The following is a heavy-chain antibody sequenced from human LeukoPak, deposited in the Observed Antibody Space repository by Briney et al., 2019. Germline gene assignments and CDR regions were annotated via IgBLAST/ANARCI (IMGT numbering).Heavy chain of an antibody. D-gene: IGHD6-19*01. CDR1: GASIGLYY. CDR3: ARDRAVPHYYYVMDV. J-gene: IGHJ6*01. Sequence: AETLSLTCTASGASIGLYYWSWIRQPAGKGLEWIGRIYTSGTSNYSPSLKSRVTMSLDLSKNQRSLKVTSVTAADTAVYFCARDRAVPHYYYVMDVWGEGSTVTVS. CDR2: IYTSGTS. V-gene: IGHV4-4*07.